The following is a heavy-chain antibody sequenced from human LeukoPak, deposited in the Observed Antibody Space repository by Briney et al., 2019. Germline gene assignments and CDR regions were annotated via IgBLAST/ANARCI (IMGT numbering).Heavy chain of an antibody. V-gene: IGHV4-39*07. CDR1: GGSISSSSYY. Sequence: SETLSLTCTVSGGSISSSSYYWGWIRQPPGKGREWIGSIYYSGSTYYNPSLKSRFTISVDTSKNQFSLKLSSVTAADTAVYYCARPGPDGDYWGQGTLVTVSS. CDR2: IYYSGST. D-gene: IGHD1-14*01. J-gene: IGHJ4*02. CDR3: ARPGPDGDY.